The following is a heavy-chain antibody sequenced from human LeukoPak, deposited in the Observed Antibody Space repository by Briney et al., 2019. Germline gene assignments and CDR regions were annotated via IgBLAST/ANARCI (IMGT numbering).Heavy chain of an antibody. CDR1: GFTFSSYS. CDR3: ARGTIAAAGYYYFDY. Sequence: GGSLRLSCAASGFTFSSYSMNWVRRAPGKGLEWVSFISSSSSPVYYADSVKGRFTISRDNAKNSVYLQMNSLRDEDTAVYYCARGTIAAAGYYYFDYWGQGTQVTVSS. CDR2: ISSSSSPV. V-gene: IGHV3-48*02. D-gene: IGHD6-13*01. J-gene: IGHJ4*02.